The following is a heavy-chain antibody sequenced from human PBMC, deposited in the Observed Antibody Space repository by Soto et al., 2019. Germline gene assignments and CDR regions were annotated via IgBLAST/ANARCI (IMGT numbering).Heavy chain of an antibody. CDR2: INACNGKT. D-gene: IGHD3-22*01. Sequence: ASVKVSCKASGYTFTNYAIHWVRQAPGQRLEWMGWINACNGKTVYTQKFKGRLTMTTDTSTGTAYMELRSLRSDDTAVYYCARDFYQSSGYCDYWGQGTLVTVSS. V-gene: IGHV1-3*01. J-gene: IGHJ4*02. CDR1: GYTFTNYA. CDR3: ARDFYQSSGYCDY.